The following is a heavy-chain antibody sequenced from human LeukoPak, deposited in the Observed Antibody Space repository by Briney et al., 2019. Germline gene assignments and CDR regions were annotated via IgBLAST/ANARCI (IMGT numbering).Heavy chain of an antibody. CDR3: AADQDYDFWSGYAFDY. V-gene: IGHV1-69*13. CDR1: GGTFSSYA. D-gene: IGHD3-3*01. Sequence: SVKVSCKASGGTFSSYAISWVRQAPGQGLEWMGGIIPIFGTANYAQKFQGRVTITADESTSTAYMELSSLRSEDTAVYYCAADQDYDFWSGYAFDYWGQGTLVTVSS. CDR2: IIPIFGTA. J-gene: IGHJ4*02.